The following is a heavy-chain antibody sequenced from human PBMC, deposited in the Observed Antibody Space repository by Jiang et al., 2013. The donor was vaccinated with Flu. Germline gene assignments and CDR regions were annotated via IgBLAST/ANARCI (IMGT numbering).Heavy chain of an antibody. Sequence: MGRIDPSDSYTNYSPSFQGHVTISADKSISTAYLQWSSLKASDTAMYYCARLSYSPPYYYYMDVWGKGTTVTVSS. CDR2: IDPSDSYT. J-gene: IGHJ6*03. D-gene: IGHD4-11*01. V-gene: IGHV5-10-1*01. CDR3: ARLSYSPPYYYYMDV.